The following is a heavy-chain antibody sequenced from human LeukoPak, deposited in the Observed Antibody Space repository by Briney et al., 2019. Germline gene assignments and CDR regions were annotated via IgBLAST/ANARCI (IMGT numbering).Heavy chain of an antibody. Sequence: SGGSLRLSCAASGFTFSSYEMNWVRQAPGKGLEWVSYISSSGSTIYYADSVKGRFTISRDNAKNSLYLQMNSLRAEDTVVYYCARDTSCSSTSCPPPPYYYYGMDVWGKGTTVTVSS. CDR1: GFTFSSYE. D-gene: IGHD2-2*01. V-gene: IGHV3-48*03. J-gene: IGHJ6*04. CDR3: ARDTSCSSTSCPPPPYYYYGMDV. CDR2: ISSSGSTI.